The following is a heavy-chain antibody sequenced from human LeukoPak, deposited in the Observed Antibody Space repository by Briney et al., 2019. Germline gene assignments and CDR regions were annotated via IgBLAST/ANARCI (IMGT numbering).Heavy chain of an antibody. CDR3: ARASGWYTHFDY. D-gene: IGHD6-19*01. J-gene: IGHJ4*02. Sequence: ETGGSLRLSCAASGFTFSSYSMNWVRQAPGKGLEWVSSISSSSSYIYYADSVKGRFTISRDNAKNSLYLQMNSLRAEDTAVYYCARASGWYTHFDYWGQGTLVTVSS. CDR1: GFTFSSYS. CDR2: ISSSSSYI. V-gene: IGHV3-21*01.